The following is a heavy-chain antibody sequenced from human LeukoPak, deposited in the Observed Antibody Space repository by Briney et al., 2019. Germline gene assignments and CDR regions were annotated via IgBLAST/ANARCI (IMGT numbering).Heavy chain of an antibody. J-gene: IGHJ3*02. CDR2: IYYSGST. V-gene: IGHV4-39*01. CDR3: ARHTADHGALGAFDI. Sequence: SETLSLTCTVSGGSISSSSYYWGWIRQPPGKGLEWIGSIYYSGSTYYNPSLKSRVTISVDTSKNQFSLKLSSVTAADTAVYYCARHTADHGALGAFDIWGQGTMVTVSS. CDR1: GGSISSSSYY. D-gene: IGHD4-17*01.